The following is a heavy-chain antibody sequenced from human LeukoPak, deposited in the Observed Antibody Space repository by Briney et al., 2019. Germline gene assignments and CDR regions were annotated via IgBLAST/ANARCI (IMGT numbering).Heavy chain of an antibody. Sequence: PSETLSLTCTVSGGSISSGSYYWSWIRQPPGKGLEWIGYIYYSGSTNYNPSLKSRVTISVDTSKNQFSLKLSSVTAADTAVYYCARALSGYSYVFNYYYYYMDVWGKGTTVTISS. V-gene: IGHV4-61*01. D-gene: IGHD5-18*01. J-gene: IGHJ6*03. CDR1: GGSISSGSYY. CDR3: ARALSGYSYVFNYYYYYMDV. CDR2: IYYSGST.